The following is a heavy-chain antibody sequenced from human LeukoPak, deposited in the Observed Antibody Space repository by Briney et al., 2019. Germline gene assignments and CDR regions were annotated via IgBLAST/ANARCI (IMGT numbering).Heavy chain of an antibody. CDR1: GYSFTRYW. D-gene: IGHD6-13*01. CDR2: IYPGDSDT. J-gene: IGHJ5*02. Sequence: GESLKISCKASGYSFTRYWIGWVRQTPGKGLEWMGIIYPGDSDTRYSPSFQGQVTILVDKSISTAYLQWSSLKASDTAMYYCARLIAAARGWFDPWGQGTLVTVSS. V-gene: IGHV5-51*01. CDR3: ARLIAAARGWFDP.